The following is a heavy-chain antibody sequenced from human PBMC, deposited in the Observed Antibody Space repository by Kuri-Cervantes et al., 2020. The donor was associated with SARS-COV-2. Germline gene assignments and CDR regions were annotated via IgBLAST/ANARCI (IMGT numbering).Heavy chain of an antibody. CDR3: AKDKGTTVEVVIWSVGGIDM. CDR1: GFTFAGYA. Sequence: LRLSCAASGFTFAGYAMHWVRQAPGKGLEWVSGISGNSVSIGYADTVKGRFTISRDNAKNSLYLQMNSLRAKDTAVYYCAKDKGTTVEVVIWSVGGIDMWGQGTTVTVSS. CDR2: ISGNSVSI. J-gene: IGHJ3*02. D-gene: IGHD3-3*01. V-gene: IGHV3-9*01.